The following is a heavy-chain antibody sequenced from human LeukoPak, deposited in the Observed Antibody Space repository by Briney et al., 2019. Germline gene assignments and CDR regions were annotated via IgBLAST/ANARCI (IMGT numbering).Heavy chain of an antibody. V-gene: IGHV1-24*01. Sequence: EASVKVSCKVSGYTLTELSMHWVRQAPGKGREWMGGFDPEDGETIYAQKFQGRVTMTEDTSTDTAYMELSSLRSEDTAVYYCATDKRGRYFDWLLYYWGQGTLVTAPS. CDR3: ATDKRGRYFDWLLYY. D-gene: IGHD3-9*01. CDR2: FDPEDGET. CDR1: GYTLTELS. J-gene: IGHJ4*02.